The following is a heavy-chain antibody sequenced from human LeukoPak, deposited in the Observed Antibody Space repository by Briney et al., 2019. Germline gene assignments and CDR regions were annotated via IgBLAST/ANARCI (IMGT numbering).Heavy chain of an antibody. Sequence: PSETLSLTCTVSGGSISSYYWSWIRQPPGKGLEWIGYIYYSGSTNYNPSLKSRVTISVDTSKNQFSLELSSVTAADTAVYYCARQGDYGNWFDPWGQGTLVTVSS. CDR3: ARQGDYGNWFDP. CDR1: GGSISSYY. D-gene: IGHD4-17*01. J-gene: IGHJ5*02. V-gene: IGHV4-59*08. CDR2: IYYSGST.